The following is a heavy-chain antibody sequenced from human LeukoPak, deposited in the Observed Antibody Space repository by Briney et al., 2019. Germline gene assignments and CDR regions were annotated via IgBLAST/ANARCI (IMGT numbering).Heavy chain of an antibody. Sequence: PSETLSLTCTVSGGSISSSSYYWGWIRQPPGKGLEWIGSIYYSGSTYYNPSLKSRVTISVDTSKNQFSLKLSSVTAADTAVCYCARPRGEYYDFWSGSNWFDPWGQGTLVTVSS. D-gene: IGHD3-3*01. J-gene: IGHJ5*02. CDR1: GGSISSSSYY. CDR2: IYYSGST. V-gene: IGHV4-39*01. CDR3: ARPRGEYYDFWSGSNWFDP.